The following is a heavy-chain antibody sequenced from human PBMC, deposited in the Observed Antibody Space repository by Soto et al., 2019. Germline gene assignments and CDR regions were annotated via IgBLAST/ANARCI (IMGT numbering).Heavy chain of an antibody. D-gene: IGHD3-10*02. J-gene: IGHJ6*02. CDR3: VRDYVMDV. Sequence: GGSLRLSCAASGFTFSGDAMNWVRQAPGKGLEWVSSISTTSTYIYYAESVKGRFTISRDNANNSLHLQMNSLRAEDTAVYYCVRDYVMDVWGQGTTVTVSS. CDR2: ISTTSTYI. V-gene: IGHV3-21*01. CDR1: GFTFSGDA.